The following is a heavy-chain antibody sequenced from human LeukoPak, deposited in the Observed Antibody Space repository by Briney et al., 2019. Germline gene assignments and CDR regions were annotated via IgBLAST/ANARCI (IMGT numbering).Heavy chain of an antibody. J-gene: IGHJ4*02. CDR3: AGEDGITIFGVVIPNYFDY. D-gene: IGHD3-3*01. CDR1: GFTFSSYG. V-gene: IGHV3-30*02. CDR2: IRYDGSNK. Sequence: GGSLRLSCAASGFTFSSYGMHWVRQAPGKGLEWVAFIRYDGSNKYYADSVKGRFTISRDNSKNTLYLQMNSLRAEDTAVYYCAGEDGITIFGVVIPNYFDYWGQGTLVTVSS.